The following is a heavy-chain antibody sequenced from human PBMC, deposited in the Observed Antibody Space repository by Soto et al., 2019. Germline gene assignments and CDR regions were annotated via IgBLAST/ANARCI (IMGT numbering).Heavy chain of an antibody. V-gene: IGHV3-7*03. CDR3: ARRSSGRLTTAWAPLDW. D-gene: IGHD2-15*01. CDR2: IKQDGSEK. CDR1: GFTFTTYW. J-gene: IGHJ4*02. Sequence: GGSLRLSCAASGFTFTTYWMTWVRQAPGKGLEWVANIKQDGSEKFYVGSVRGRFTISRDNAKNSMYLQMNSLRAEDTAVYYCARRSSGRLTTAWAPLDWWGQGTLVTVSS.